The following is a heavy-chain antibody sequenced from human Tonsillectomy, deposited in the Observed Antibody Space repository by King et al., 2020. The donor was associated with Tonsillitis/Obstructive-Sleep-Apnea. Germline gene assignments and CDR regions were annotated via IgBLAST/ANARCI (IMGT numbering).Heavy chain of an antibody. CDR2: INPNSGGT. J-gene: IGHJ4*02. CDR1: GYTFSDYY. D-gene: IGHD1-26*01. Sequence: QLVQSGAEVKKPGASVKVSCKASGYTFSDYYMNWVRQAPGQGLEWMGWINPNSGGTNYAQKFQGRVTMTRDTSISTAYMELSRLRSDDTAGYYCTREESGSYWYYFDYWGQGTLVTVSS. V-gene: IGHV1-2*02. CDR3: TREESGSYWYYFDY.